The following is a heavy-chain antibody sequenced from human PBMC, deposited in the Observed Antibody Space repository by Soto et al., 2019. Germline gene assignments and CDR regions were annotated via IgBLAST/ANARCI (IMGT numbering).Heavy chain of an antibody. D-gene: IGHD3-9*01. J-gene: IGHJ5*02. CDR3: ARMLYYDILTGYSLNWFDP. CDR2: IFSNDEK. CDR1: GFSLSNARMG. V-gene: IGHV2-26*01. Sequence: QVTLKESGPVLVKPTETLTLTCTVSGFSLSNARMGVSWIRQPPGKALEWLAHIFSNDEKSYSTSLKSRLTISKYTSKSPVVLTMTNMDPVDTATYYCARMLYYDILTGYSLNWFDPWGQGTLVTVSS.